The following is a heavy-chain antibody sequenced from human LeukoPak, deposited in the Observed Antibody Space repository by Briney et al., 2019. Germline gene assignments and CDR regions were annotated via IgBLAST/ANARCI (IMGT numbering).Heavy chain of an antibody. D-gene: IGHD6-13*01. CDR2: IYYSGST. V-gene: IGHV4-59*12. J-gene: IGHJ6*02. CDR3: ARAEQQLVRDYYYYYGMDV. Sequence: SETLSLTCTVSGGSISSYYWSWIRQPPGKGLEWIGYIYYSGSTNYNPSLKSRVTISVDTSKNQFSLQLNSVTPEDTAVYYCARAEQQLVRDYYYYYGMDVWGQGTTVTVSS. CDR1: GGSISSYY.